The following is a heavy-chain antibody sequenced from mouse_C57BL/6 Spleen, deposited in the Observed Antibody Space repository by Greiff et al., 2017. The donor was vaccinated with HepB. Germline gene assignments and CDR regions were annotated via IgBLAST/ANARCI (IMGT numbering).Heavy chain of an antibody. J-gene: IGHJ2*01. CDR3: ARSERGLYFDY. Sequence: VKLQQPGAELVKPGASVKLSCKASGYTFTSYWMQWVKQRPGQGLEWIGEIDPSDSYTNYNQKFKGKATLTVDTSSSTAYMQLSSLTSEDSAVYYCARSERGLYFDYWGQGTTLTVSS. CDR2: IDPSDSYT. V-gene: IGHV1-50*01. D-gene: IGHD3-1*01. CDR1: GYTFTSYW.